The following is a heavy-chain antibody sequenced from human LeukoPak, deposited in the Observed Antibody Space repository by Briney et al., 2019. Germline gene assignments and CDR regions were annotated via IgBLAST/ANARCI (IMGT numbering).Heavy chain of an antibody. CDR2: ISYDGRNQ. D-gene: IGHD4-11*01. Sequence: GGSLRLSCEASGFIFSSYGFHWVRQAPGKGLEWVTLISYDGRNQYYGQSVKGRFTISRDNSKNIVYLQMNSLRIEDTGVYYCAKDRQEGYSGPHFWGLGALVTVSA. V-gene: IGHV3-30*18. J-gene: IGHJ4*02. CDR3: AKDRQEGYSGPHF. CDR1: GFIFSSYG.